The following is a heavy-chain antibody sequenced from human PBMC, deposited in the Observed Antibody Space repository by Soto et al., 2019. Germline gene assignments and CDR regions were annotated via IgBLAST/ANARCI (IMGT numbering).Heavy chain of an antibody. CDR2: IWYDGSNK. Sequence: GGSLRLSCTTSGFTFNTYGMHWVRQAPGKGLEWVAIIWYDGSNKYYADSVKGRFTISRDNSKNTLYLQMNSLRAEDTALYYCARADCTGAYCYSWPFNYGVDVWGQGTKVTVSS. CDR3: ARADCTGAYCYSWPFNYGVDV. CDR1: GFTFNTYG. V-gene: IGHV3-33*01. D-gene: IGHD2-15*01. J-gene: IGHJ6*02.